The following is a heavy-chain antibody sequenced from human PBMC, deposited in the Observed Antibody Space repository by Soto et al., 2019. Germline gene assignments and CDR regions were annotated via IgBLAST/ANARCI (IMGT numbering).Heavy chain of an antibody. CDR2: IDSSSSPT. D-gene: IGHD6-13*01. CDR3: VRDADKVPVGQHVVHGDY. CDR1: GFTFSSYS. V-gene: IGHV3-48*01. J-gene: IGHJ4*02. Sequence: EVQLVESGGGLVQPGGSLRLSCAASGFTFSSYSMNWVRQAPGKGLEWLSYIDSSSSPTYYADSVKGRFTISRDNAKKSLYLQVNSLRAEETAVYYCVRDADKVPVGQHVVHGDYWGLGTLVTVSS.